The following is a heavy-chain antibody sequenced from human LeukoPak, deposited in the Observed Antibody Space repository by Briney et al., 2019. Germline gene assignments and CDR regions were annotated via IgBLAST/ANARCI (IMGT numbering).Heavy chain of an antibody. CDR3: ARSIPYGTTWYGRSDY. D-gene: IGHD6-13*01. CDR2: IKPDGTTK. J-gene: IGHJ4*02. Sequence: GGSLRLSCAASGFTFYNYWMSWVRQAPGKGLEWEANIKPDGTTKFYVDSVKGRFTISRDNALNSLYLQMNSLRAEDTAIYYCARSIPYGTTWYGRSDYWGQGTLVTVSS. CDR1: GFTFYNYW. V-gene: IGHV3-7*03.